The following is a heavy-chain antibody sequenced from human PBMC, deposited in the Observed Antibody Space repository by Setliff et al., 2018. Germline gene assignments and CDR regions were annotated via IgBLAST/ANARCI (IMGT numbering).Heavy chain of an antibody. J-gene: IGHJ4*02. CDR3: AKPQVELRWGFES. V-gene: IGHV3-23*03. CDR2: IYSGDRST. D-gene: IGHD1-7*01. CDR1: GFAFSSYA. Sequence: PGGSLRLSCAGSGFAFSSYAMSWVRQAPGKGLEWVSTIYSGDRSTFYTDSVKGRFTISRDSSKNTLYLQMTSLRAEDTAVYYCAKPQVELRWGFESWGQGTPVTVSS.